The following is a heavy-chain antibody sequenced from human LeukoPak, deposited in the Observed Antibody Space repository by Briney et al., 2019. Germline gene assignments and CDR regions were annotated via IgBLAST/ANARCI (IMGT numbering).Heavy chain of an antibody. V-gene: IGHV4-38-2*01. CDR1: GYSISSGYY. CDR2: IYHSGST. J-gene: IGHJ4*02. CDR3: ARHDYYGSGSYYAYY. D-gene: IGHD3-10*01. Sequence: SETLSLTCAVSGYSISSGYYWGWIRQPPGKGLEWIGSIYHSGSTYYNPSLKSRVTISVDTSKNQFSLKLSSVTAADTAVYYCARHDYYGSGSYYAYYWGQGTLVTVSS.